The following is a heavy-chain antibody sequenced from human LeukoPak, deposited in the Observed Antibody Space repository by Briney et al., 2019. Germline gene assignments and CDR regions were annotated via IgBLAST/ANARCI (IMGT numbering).Heavy chain of an antibody. Sequence: SETLSLTCTVSGGSISSSSYYWGWIRQPPGKGLEWIGSIYYSGSTYYNPSLKSRVTISVDTSKNQFSLKLSSVTAADTAVYYCARVVRGSGWYFIWFDPWGQGTLVTVSS. V-gene: IGHV4-39*07. J-gene: IGHJ5*02. D-gene: IGHD6-19*01. CDR1: GGSISSSSYY. CDR3: ARVVRGSGWYFIWFDP. CDR2: IYYSGST.